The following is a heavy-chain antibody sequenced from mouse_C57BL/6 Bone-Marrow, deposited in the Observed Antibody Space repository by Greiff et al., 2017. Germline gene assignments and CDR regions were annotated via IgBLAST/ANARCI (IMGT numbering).Heavy chain of an antibody. Sequence: EVQRVESGGGLVKPGGSLKLSCAASGFTFSSYAMPWVRQTPEKRLEWVATISDGGSYTYYPDNVKGRFTISRDNAKNNLYLQMSHLKSEDTAMYYCARAPYYGYDGAWFAYWGQGTLVTVSA. CDR3: ARAPYYGYDGAWFAY. J-gene: IGHJ3*01. V-gene: IGHV5-4*01. CDR2: ISDGGSYT. D-gene: IGHD2-9*01. CDR1: GFTFSSYA.